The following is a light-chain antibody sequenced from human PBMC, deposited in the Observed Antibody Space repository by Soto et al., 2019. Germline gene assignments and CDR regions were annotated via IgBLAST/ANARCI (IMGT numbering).Light chain of an antibody. CDR1: QSVISK. V-gene: IGKV3-15*01. CDR2: GVS. Sequence: EIVMTQSPATLSVSPGERATLSCRASQSVISKLAWFQQKPGQAPSLLIYGVSTRATGVPVRFSGSGSGTEFTLTVNSLQSEDFAVYYCQQYNNWPHTFGQGTKLEIK. CDR3: QQYNNWPHT. J-gene: IGKJ2*01.